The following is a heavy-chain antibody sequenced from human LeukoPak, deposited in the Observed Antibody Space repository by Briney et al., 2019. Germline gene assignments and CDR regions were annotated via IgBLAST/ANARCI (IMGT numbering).Heavy chain of an antibody. V-gene: IGHV3-23*01. Sequence: GGSLRLSCATSGFTFGSHAMSWVRQAPGKGLEWVSSISAGGGGTSYADSVKGRITISRDNTKNTVYLQMNSLRAEDTAVYFCVKTFQYSSNWYDYWGQGTLVTVSS. D-gene: IGHD6-6*01. CDR1: GFTFGSHA. CDR2: ISAGGGGT. J-gene: IGHJ5*01. CDR3: VKTFQYSSNWYDY.